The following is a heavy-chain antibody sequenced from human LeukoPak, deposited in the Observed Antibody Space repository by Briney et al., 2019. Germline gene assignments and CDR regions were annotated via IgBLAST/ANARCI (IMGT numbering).Heavy chain of an antibody. CDR2: ISAYNGNT. D-gene: IGHD6-19*01. V-gene: IGHV1-18*01. CDR1: GYTFTSYG. Sequence: ASVKVSCKASGYTFTSYGISWLRQAPGQGLEWLGWISAYNGNTNYAQKLQGRVTMTTDTSTSTAYMELRSLRSDDTAVYYCARIQTSYSSGWYTPPNFDYWGQGTQVTVSS. CDR3: ARIQTSYSSGWYTPPNFDY. J-gene: IGHJ4*02.